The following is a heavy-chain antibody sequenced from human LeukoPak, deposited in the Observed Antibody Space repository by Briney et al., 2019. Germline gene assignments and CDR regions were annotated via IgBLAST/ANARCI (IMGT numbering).Heavy chain of an antibody. CDR3: ARTYYYDSSALGGLDY. CDR1: GGTFSSYA. D-gene: IGHD3-22*01. Sequence: ASVKVSCKASGGTFSSYAISWVRQAPGQGLEWMGRIIPIFGTANYAQKFQGGVTITTDESTSTAYMELSSLRSEDTDVYYCARTYYYDSSALGGLDYWGQGTLVTVSS. J-gene: IGHJ4*02. CDR2: IIPIFGTA. V-gene: IGHV1-69*05.